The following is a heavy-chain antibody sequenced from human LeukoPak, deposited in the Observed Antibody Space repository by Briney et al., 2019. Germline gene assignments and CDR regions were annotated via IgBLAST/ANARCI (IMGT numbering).Heavy chain of an antibody. Sequence: PGGSLRLSCAASGFTFSGYEMNWVRQAPGKGLEWVSYISSSGSAVYYSDSVKGRFTISRDNAKNSLYLQMNSLRAEDTAIYYCFGYISVSWGQGTLVTVSS. D-gene: IGHD5/OR15-5a*01. V-gene: IGHV3-48*03. CDR2: ISSSGSAV. CDR3: FGYISVS. CDR1: GFTFSGYE. J-gene: IGHJ5*02.